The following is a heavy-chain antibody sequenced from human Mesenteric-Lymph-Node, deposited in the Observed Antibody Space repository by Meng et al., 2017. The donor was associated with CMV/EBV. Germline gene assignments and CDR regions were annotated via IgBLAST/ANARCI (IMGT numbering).Heavy chain of an antibody. CDR1: GVSFSVYS. Sequence: LSLACSVYGVSFSVYSWSWIRQPPGKGLEWIGEINHSGSTNYNPSLKSRVTISVDTSKNQFSLKLSSVTAADTAVYYCARGGWFDPWGQGTLVTVSS. CDR2: INHSGST. CDR3: ARGGWFDP. V-gene: IGHV4-34*01. J-gene: IGHJ5*02.